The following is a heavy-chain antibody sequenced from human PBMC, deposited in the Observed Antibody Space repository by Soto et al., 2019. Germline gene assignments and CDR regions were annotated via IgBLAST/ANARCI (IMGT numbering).Heavy chain of an antibody. J-gene: IGHJ4*02. CDR2: INPNSGGT. CDR3: ARDSPLGYCSGGSCYSLAFDY. Sequence: ASVKASGKASGCTFSTYTISWVRQAPEQGLEWMGRINPNSGGTNYAKKFQGGVTMTRETSISTAYMELSRLRSDDTAVYYCARDSPLGYCSGGSCYSLAFDYWGQGTLVTVSS. D-gene: IGHD2-15*01. V-gene: IGHV1-2*02. CDR1: GCTFSTYT.